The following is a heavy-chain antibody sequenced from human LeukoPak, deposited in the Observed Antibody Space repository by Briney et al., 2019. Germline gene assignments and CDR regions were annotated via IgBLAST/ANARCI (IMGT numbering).Heavy chain of an antibody. CDR2: IDASGSRI. CDR1: EFSFGSYE. V-gene: IGHV3-48*03. CDR3: AREKIAVFGDAFDI. D-gene: IGHD3-10*01. Sequence: GGSLRLSCAAAEFSFGSYEMTWVRQTPGKGLEWLSYIDASGSRIVYADSVKGRFTISRDNAKNLLFLQMNSLRVEDTGIYYCAREKIAVFGDAFDIWGQGTRVTVSS. J-gene: IGHJ3*02.